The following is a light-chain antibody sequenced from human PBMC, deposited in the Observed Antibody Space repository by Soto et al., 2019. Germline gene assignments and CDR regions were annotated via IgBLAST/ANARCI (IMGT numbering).Light chain of an antibody. Sequence: EVVLTQSPVTLSLSPGERATLSCRASQNVRNNYLSWYQHKPGQAPRLLIYVASSRATGVPDRFSGSGSGTDFTLPLPRLEPEDSAVYYCQQFGGSPRLSFGGGTKVDIK. V-gene: IGKV3-20*01. CDR1: QNVRNNY. J-gene: IGKJ4*01. CDR3: QQFGGSPRLS. CDR2: VAS.